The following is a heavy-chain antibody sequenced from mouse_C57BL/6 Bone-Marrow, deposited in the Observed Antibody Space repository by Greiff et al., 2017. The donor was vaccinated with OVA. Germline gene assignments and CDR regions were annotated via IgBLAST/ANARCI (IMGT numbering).Heavy chain of an antibody. D-gene: IGHD5-1*01. Sequence: AQLQQSGPVLVKPGASVKMSCKASGYTFNDYYMNWVKQSHGKSLEWIGVINPYNGGTSYNQKFKGKATLTVDKSSSTAYMELNSLTSEDSAVYYCAREYLTWFADWGQGTLVTVSA. J-gene: IGHJ3*01. CDR1: GYTFNDYY. CDR3: AREYLTWFAD. V-gene: IGHV1-19*01. CDR2: INPYNGGT.